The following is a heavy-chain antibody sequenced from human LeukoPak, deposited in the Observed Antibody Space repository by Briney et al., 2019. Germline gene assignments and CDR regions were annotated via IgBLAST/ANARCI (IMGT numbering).Heavy chain of an antibody. J-gene: IGHJ4*02. CDR1: GFTFSSYS. D-gene: IGHD3-22*01. CDR2: ISSSSSYI. Sequence: GGSLRLSCAASGFTFSSYSMNWVRQAPGQGLEWVSSISSSSSYIYYADSVKGRFTISTDNSKNSLYLQMNSLRAEDTAVYYCARDRTNYYDSSGYWDYWGQGTLVTVSS. V-gene: IGHV3-21*01. CDR3: ARDRTNYYDSSGYWDY.